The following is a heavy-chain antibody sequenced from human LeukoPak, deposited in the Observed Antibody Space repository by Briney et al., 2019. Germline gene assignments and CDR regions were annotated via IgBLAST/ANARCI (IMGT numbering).Heavy chain of an antibody. J-gene: IGHJ4*02. CDR3: ARLFCTNGVCHFDY. V-gene: IGHV4-39*01. D-gene: IGHD2-8*01. Sequence: ASETLSLTCTVSSGSISSSSNYWGWFRQPPGKGLEWIGRIYYSGSTYYSPSIKSRVTISVDTSKNQYSLRLSSVTAADTAVYYCARLFCTNGVCHFDYWAQGTLVTVSS. CDR1: SGSISSSSNY. CDR2: IYYSGST.